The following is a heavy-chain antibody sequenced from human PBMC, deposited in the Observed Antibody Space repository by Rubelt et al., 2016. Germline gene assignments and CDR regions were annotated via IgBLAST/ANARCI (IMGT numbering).Heavy chain of an antibody. D-gene: IGHD6-19*01. Sequence: QVQLQQWGAGLLKPSETLSLTCAVYGGSFSGYYWSWIRQPPGKGLEWIGEINHSGSTNYNPSLKSRVTISVDTSKNQFSLKLSSVTAADTAVHYCASQGYSSGWSAEYFQHWGQGTLVTVSS. CDR1: GGSFSGYY. CDR2: INHSGST. V-gene: IGHV4-34*01. CDR3: ASQGYSSGWSAEYFQH. J-gene: IGHJ1*01.